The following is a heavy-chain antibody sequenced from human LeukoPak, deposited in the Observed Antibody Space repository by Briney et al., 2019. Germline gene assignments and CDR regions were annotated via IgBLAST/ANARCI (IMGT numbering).Heavy chain of an antibody. D-gene: IGHD3-10*01. Sequence: ASVKVSCKASGYTFTSNGISCVRQAPGQGLEWMGRISAYNGNTNYAQKLQGRVTMTTDTSTSTAYMELRSLRSDDTAVYYCARSEITMVRGVIITSYFDYWGQGTLVTVSS. J-gene: IGHJ4*02. CDR2: ISAYNGNT. CDR1: GYTFTSNG. V-gene: IGHV1-18*04. CDR3: ARSEITMVRGVIITSYFDY.